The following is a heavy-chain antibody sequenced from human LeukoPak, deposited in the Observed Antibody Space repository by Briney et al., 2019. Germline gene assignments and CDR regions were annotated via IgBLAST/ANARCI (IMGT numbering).Heavy chain of an antibody. V-gene: IGHV3-48*02. CDR1: GFTFSSYS. D-gene: IGHD3-16*01. J-gene: IGHJ6*02. CDR3: ARDFMITFGGVSYYYYGMDV. Sequence: QPGGSLRLSCAASGFTFSSYSMNWVRQAPGKGLEWVSYISSSSSTIYYADSVKGRFTISRDNAKNSLYLQMNSLRDEDTAVYYCARDFMITFGGVSYYYYGMDVWGQGTTVTVSS. CDR2: ISSSSSTI.